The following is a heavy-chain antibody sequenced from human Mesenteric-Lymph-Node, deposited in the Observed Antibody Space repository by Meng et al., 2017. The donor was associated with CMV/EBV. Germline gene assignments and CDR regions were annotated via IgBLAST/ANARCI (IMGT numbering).Heavy chain of an antibody. V-gene: IGHV4-38-2*02. D-gene: IGHD2-2*01. CDR3: ARGPPLSSDVPAPSPFY. J-gene: IGHJ4*02. CDR1: GYPISSITSGYY. Sequence: SETLSLTCTVSGYPISSITSGYYWGWIRQPPGKGLEWIGSIYHSGSTYYNPSLKSRVTISVDMLKNQFSLKVNSVTAADTAVYYCARGPPLSSDVPAPSPFYWGQGTLVTVSS. CDR2: IYHSGST.